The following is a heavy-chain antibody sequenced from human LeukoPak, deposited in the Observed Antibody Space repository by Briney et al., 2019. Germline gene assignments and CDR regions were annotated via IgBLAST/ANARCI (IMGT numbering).Heavy chain of an antibody. J-gene: IGHJ6*03. Sequence: GGSLRLSCAASVFTFSNCAMHWVRQAPGKGLEWVAYINQDGSEKYYVDSVKGRFTISRDNAKKSLYLQMNSLRAEDTAVYYCANARLYSSPYIYYYYMGVWGKGTTVTGSS. V-gene: IGHV3-7*01. CDR3: ANARLYSSPYIYYYYMGV. D-gene: IGHD6-6*01. CDR1: VFTFSNCA. CDR2: INQDGSEK.